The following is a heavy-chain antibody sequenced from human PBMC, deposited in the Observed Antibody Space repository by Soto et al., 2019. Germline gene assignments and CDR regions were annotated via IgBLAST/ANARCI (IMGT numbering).Heavy chain of an antibody. Sequence: GGSVRLSXAASGFTFSSYGMHWVRQAPGKGLEWVAVISYDGSNKYYADSVKGRFTISRDNSKNTLYLQMNSLRAEDTAVYYCAKDPYYYDSSGYGFDYWGQGTLVTVSS. CDR1: GFTFSSYG. V-gene: IGHV3-30*18. CDR2: ISYDGSNK. J-gene: IGHJ4*02. CDR3: AKDPYYYDSSGYGFDY. D-gene: IGHD3-22*01.